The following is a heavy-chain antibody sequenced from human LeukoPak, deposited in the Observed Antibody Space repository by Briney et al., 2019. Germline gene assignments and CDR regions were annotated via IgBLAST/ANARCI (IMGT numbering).Heavy chain of an antibody. D-gene: IGHD3-10*01. V-gene: IGHV4-59*01. CDR2: IYYSGST. CDR1: GGSISSYY. Sequence: SETLSLTRTVSGGSISSYYWSWIRQPPGKGLEWIGYIYYSGSTNYNPSLKSRVTISVDTSKNQFSLKLSSVTAADTAVYYCARHPYYYGSGEVSYYFDYWGQGTLVTVSS. J-gene: IGHJ4*02. CDR3: ARHPYYYGSGEVSYYFDY.